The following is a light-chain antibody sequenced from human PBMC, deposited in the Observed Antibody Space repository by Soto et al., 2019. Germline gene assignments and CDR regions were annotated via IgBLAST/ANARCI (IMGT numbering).Light chain of an antibody. CDR3: QAYDNSRSAWV. J-gene: IGLJ3*02. V-gene: IGLV1-40*01. CDR2: GND. CDR1: SSNIGAGYE. Sequence: QSVLTQPPSVSGAPGQRITVACAGSSSNIGAGYEVHWYQQLPGSAPQLLIYGNDNRPSGVPDRFSGSKSDTSASLAITGLQAEDEGDYYCQAYDNSRSAWVFGGWTKLTVL.